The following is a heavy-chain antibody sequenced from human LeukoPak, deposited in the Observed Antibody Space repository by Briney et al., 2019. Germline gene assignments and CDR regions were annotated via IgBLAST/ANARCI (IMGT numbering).Heavy chain of an antibody. CDR1: GFTFSSYG. D-gene: IGHD3-10*01. CDR2: IRYDGSNK. CDR3: AGGFGELYYFDY. V-gene: IGHV3-30*02. Sequence: GGSLRLSCAASGFTFSSYGMHWVRQAPGKGLEWVAFIRYDGSNKYYADSVKGRFTISRDNSKNTLYLQMNSLRTEDTAVYYCAGGFGELYYFDYWGQGTLVTVSS. J-gene: IGHJ4*02.